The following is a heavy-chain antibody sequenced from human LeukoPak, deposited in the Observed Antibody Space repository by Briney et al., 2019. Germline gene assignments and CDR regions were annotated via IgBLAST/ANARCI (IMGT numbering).Heavy chain of an antibody. V-gene: IGHV3-30-3*01. D-gene: IGHD3-10*01. CDR3: AREETYYYGSGSYLTGYYYYYGMDV. J-gene: IGHJ6*02. CDR2: ISYDGSNK. CDR1: GFTFSSYA. Sequence: GRSLRLSCAASGFTFSSYAMHWVRQAPGKGLEWVALISYDGSNKYYADSARGRFTISRDNSKNTLYLQMNSLRAEDTAVYYCAREETYYYGSGSYLTGYYYYYGMDVWGQGTTVTVSS.